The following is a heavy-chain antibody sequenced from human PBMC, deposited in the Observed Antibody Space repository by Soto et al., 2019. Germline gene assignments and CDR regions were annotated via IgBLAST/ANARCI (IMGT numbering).Heavy chain of an antibody. CDR1: GGSISSGGYY. D-gene: IGHD2-15*01. Sequence: PSETLSLTCAVSGGSISSGGYYWSWIRQHPGKGLEWIGYIYYSGSTYYNPSLKSRVTISVDTSKNQFSLKLSSVTAADTAVYYCARDTPFYCSGGSCFDYWGQGTLVTVS. CDR3: ARDTPFYCSGGSCFDY. J-gene: IGHJ4*02. CDR2: IYYSGST. V-gene: IGHV4-31*11.